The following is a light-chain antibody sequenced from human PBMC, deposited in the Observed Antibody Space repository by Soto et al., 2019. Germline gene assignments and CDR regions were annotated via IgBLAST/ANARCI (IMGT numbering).Light chain of an antibody. CDR2: TAS. Sequence: DIQVTQSPSSVSASVGDRVTIPCRASQDIAGYLALYQHKPVRAPELLIRTASSLHSGVPSRFSGSGSGTDFTLTINSLQPEEFATYYCQQAYTFPITFGQGTRLEIK. CDR1: QDIAGY. J-gene: IGKJ5*01. CDR3: QQAYTFPIT. V-gene: IGKV1D-12*01.